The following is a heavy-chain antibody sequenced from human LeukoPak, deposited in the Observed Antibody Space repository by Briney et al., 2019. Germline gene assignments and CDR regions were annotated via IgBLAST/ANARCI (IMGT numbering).Heavy chain of an antibody. J-gene: IGHJ4*02. CDR1: GFTFSTYW. Sequence: GGSLRLSCAASGFTFSTYWMHWVRQAPGKGLVWVSRINPDGSSTTYADSVQGRFTISRDNAKNSLYLQMSSLRADDTAVYYCARGRFNYDNSGYSSFYHWGQGTLVTVSS. D-gene: IGHD3-22*01. CDR2: INPDGSST. V-gene: IGHV3-74*01. CDR3: ARGRFNYDNSGYSSFYH.